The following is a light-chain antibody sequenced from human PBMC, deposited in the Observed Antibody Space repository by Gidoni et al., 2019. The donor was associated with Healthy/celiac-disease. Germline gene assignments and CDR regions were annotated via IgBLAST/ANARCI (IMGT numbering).Light chain of an antibody. V-gene: IGKV3-15*01. CDR1: QSVSSN. CDR2: GAS. J-gene: IGKJ5*01. Sequence: EIVITQSPATLSVSPGERATLSCRASQSVSSNLAWYQQKPGQAPRLLIDGASTRATGIPARFSGSGSGTEFTLIISSLQSEDFAVYYCQQYNNWPITFGQGTRLEIK. CDR3: QQYNNWPIT.